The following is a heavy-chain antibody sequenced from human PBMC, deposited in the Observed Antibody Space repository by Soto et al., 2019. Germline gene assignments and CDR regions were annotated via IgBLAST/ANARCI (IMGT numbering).Heavy chain of an antibody. CDR3: ARVDYYDSSGYSDY. CDR2: SSAYNGNT. V-gene: IGHV1-18*01. D-gene: IGHD3-22*01. Sequence: QVQLVQSGAEVKKPGASVKVSCKASGYTFTSYGISWVRQAPGQGREWMGWSSAYNGNTNYAQKLQGRVTMTTDTTTSTDYMELRSLRSDDTAVYYCARVDYYDSSGYSDYWGQGTLVTVSS. CDR1: GYTFTSYG. J-gene: IGHJ4*02.